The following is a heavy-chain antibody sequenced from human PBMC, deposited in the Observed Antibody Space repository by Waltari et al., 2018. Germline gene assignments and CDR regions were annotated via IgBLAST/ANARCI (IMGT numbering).Heavy chain of an antibody. Sequence: VHLVQSGAEVKKPGASVKVSCKASGYRFTVYYIHRGRQAPGQGLEWVAHIRQDGIETHYVDSVKGRFTISRDNAKNSLYLQVNSLRVEDTALYYCARGPGVPAAPYYYDSWGQGTLVTVSS. CDR1: GYRFTVYY. CDR2: IRQDGIET. D-gene: IGHD2-2*01. V-gene: IGHV3-7*02. J-gene: IGHJ4*02. CDR3: ARGPGVPAAPYYYDS.